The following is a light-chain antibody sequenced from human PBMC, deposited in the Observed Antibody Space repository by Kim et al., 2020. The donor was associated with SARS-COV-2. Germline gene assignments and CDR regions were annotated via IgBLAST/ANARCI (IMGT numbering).Light chain of an antibody. Sequence: QSVLTQPPSASGTPGQRVTISCSGSSSNIGSHTVSWYLQLPGAAPKLLIYSNFQRSSGVPDRFSGSKSGTSASLAISGLQSDDEADYYCATWGDSLNGWVFGGGTQLTVL. CDR3: ATWGDSLNGWV. V-gene: IGLV1-44*01. J-gene: IGLJ3*02. CDR2: SNF. CDR1: SSNIGSHT.